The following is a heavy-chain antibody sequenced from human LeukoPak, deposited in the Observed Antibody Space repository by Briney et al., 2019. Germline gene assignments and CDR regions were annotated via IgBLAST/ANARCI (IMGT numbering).Heavy chain of an antibody. CDR1: GLTFSSHA. CDR2: ISGSGGST. D-gene: IGHD6-19*01. Sequence: GGSLRLSCAASGLTFSSHAMYWVRQAPGKGLEWVSVISGSGGSTYYADSVKGRFTISRDNSKNTLYLQMNSLRVEDTAVYYCATNAGQWLVPFDYWGQGTLVTVSS. V-gene: IGHV3-23*01. CDR3: ATNAGQWLVPFDY. J-gene: IGHJ4*02.